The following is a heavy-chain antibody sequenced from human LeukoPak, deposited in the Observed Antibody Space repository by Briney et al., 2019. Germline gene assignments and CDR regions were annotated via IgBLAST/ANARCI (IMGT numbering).Heavy chain of an antibody. D-gene: IGHD2-8*01. J-gene: IGHJ5*02. V-gene: IGHV4-39*07. CDR1: GGSISSSSYY. CDR3: ARDPYDAGWFDP. CDR2: IYYSGST. Sequence: PSETLSLTCTVSGGSISSSSYYWGWIRQPPGKGLEWIGSIYYSGSTYYNPSLKSRVTISVDTSKNQFSLKLRSVTAADTAVYYCARDPYDAGWFDPWGQGTLVTVSS.